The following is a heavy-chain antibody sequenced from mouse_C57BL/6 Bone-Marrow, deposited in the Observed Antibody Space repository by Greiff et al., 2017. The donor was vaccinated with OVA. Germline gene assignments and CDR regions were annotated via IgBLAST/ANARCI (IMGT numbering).Heavy chain of an antibody. CDR1: GYTFTSYW. J-gene: IGHJ4*01. CDR2: IDPNSGGT. Sequence: QVQLQQPGAELVKPGASVKLSCKASGYTFTSYWMHWVKQRPGRGLEWIGRIDPNSGGTKYNEKFKSKATLTVDKPSSTAYMQLSSLTSEDSAVYDCARFECKAPLYAMDYWGQGTSVTVSS. V-gene: IGHV1-72*01. CDR3: ARFECKAPLYAMDY.